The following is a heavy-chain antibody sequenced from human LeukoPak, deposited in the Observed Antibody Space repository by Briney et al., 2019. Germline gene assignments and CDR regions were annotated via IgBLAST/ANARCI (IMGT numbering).Heavy chain of an antibody. V-gene: IGHV1-18*01. J-gene: IGHJ6*02. CDR3: ARDTSRLPGYYYYYGMDV. Sequence: ASVKVSFKASGYTFTSYGISWVRPAPGQGLEWMGWINPYNGNTNYSQKLQGRVTITTDTSTSTAYMELRSLRSDDTAVYYCARDTSRLPGYYYYYGMDVWGQGTTVTVSS. D-gene: IGHD1-14*01. CDR2: INPYNGNT. CDR1: GYTFTSYG.